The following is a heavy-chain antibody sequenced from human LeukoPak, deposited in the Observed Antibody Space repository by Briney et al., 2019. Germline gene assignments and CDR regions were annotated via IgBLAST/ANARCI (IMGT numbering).Heavy chain of an antibody. D-gene: IGHD1-26*01. V-gene: IGHV4-30-4*08. CDR2: IYYSGST. Sequence: PSETPSLTCTESGGSISSGDYYWSWIRQPPGKGLEWIGYIYYSGSTYYNPSLKSRVTISVDTSKNQFSLKLSSVTAADTAVYYCAREAKVGATRHFDYWGQGTLVTVSS. J-gene: IGHJ4*02. CDR1: GGSISSGDYY. CDR3: AREAKVGATRHFDY.